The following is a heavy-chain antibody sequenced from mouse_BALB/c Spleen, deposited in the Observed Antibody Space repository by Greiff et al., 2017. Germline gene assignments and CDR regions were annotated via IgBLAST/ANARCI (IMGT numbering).Heavy chain of an antibody. Sequence: DVKLVESGGGLVKPGGSLKLSCAASGFTFSSYTMSWVRQTPEKRLEWVATISSGGSYTYYPDSVKGRFTISRDNAKNTLYLQMSSLKSEDTAMYYCTRDGGSMITTGVAYWGQGTLVTVSA. V-gene: IGHV5-6-4*01. CDR2: ISSGGSYT. CDR1: GFTFSSYT. D-gene: IGHD2-4*01. J-gene: IGHJ3*01. CDR3: TRDGGSMITTGVAY.